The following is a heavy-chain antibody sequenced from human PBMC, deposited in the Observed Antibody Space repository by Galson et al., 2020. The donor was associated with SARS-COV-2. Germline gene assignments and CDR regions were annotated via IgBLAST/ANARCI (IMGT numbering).Heavy chain of an antibody. V-gene: IGHV1-18*04. D-gene: IGHD3-9*01. Sequence: ASVKVSCKASGYTFTSYGISWVRQAPGQGLEWMGWISAYNGNTNYAQKLQGRVTMTTDTSTSTAYMELSRLRSDDTAVYYCARGGETYYDILTGYYYYYYGMDVWGQGTTVTVSS. CDR2: ISAYNGNT. CDR3: ARGGETYYDILTGYYYYYYGMDV. CDR1: GYTFTSYG. J-gene: IGHJ6*02.